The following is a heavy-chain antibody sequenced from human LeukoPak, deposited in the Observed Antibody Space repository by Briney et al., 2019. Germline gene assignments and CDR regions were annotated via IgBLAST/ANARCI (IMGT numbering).Heavy chain of an antibody. CDR1: GGSFSGYY. CDR2: INHSGST. J-gene: IGHJ4*02. Sequence: PSETLSLTCAVYGGSFSGYYWSWIRQPPGKGLEWIGEINHSGSTNYNPSLKSRVTISVDTSKNQFSLKLSSVTAADTAVYYCARDDKYSNYDYWGQGTLVTVPS. D-gene: IGHD4-11*01. V-gene: IGHV4-34*01. CDR3: ARDDKYSNYDY.